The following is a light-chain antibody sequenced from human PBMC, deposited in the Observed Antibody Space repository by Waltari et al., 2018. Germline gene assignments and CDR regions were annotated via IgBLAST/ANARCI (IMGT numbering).Light chain of an antibody. V-gene: IGLV2-11*01. Sequence: QSALTQPRSVSGSPGQSVTISCTGTSSDVGGYNYVPWYQQHPGKAPNLMIYDVSKRPSGVPDRFSGSKSGNTASLTISGLQAEDEADYYCCSYAGSYTSPYVFGTGTKVTVL. J-gene: IGLJ1*01. CDR2: DVS. CDR3: CSYAGSYTSPYV. CDR1: SSDVGGYNY.